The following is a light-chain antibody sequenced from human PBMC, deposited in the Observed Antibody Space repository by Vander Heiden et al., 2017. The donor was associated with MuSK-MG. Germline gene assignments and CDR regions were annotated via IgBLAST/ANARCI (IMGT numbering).Light chain of an antibody. CDR3: LQDNSYPRT. V-gene: IGKV1-5*03. CDR1: KSISSW. CDR2: KAS. J-gene: IGKJ1*01. Sequence: DIHMTQSPSTLSASVGDRVTITCRASKSISSWLAWYQQKPGKAPKLLIYKASSLESGVPSRFSGSGSGTEFTLTISSLQPEDFATYYCLQDNSYPRTFGQGTKVEIK.